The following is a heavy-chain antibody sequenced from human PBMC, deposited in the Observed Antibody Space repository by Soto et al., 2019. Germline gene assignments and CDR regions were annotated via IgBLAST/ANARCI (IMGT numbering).Heavy chain of an antibody. D-gene: IGHD1-26*01. CDR3: ARGTRSGSYYYYGLDV. CDR2: IIPIFGTT. V-gene: IGHV1-69*06. J-gene: IGHJ6*02. Sequence: SVKVSCKASGGTFSSYAISWVRQAPGQGLEWMGGIIPIFGTTNYARRFQGRVTITADKSTSTAYMELRSLRSEDTAVYYCARGTRSGSYYYYGLDVWGQGTTVTVSS. CDR1: GGTFSSYA.